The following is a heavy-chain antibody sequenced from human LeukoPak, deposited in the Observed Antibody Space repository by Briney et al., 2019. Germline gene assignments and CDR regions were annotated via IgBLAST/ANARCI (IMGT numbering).Heavy chain of an antibody. D-gene: IGHD1-26*01. V-gene: IGHV3-23*01. CDR3: AKVGYSGSFYPPLDY. CDR1: GFTFSSYA. Sequence: GGSLRLSCAASGFTFSSYAMSWVRQAPGKGLEWVSAISGSGGSTYYADSVKGRFTISRDNSKNTLYLQMNSLRAEDTAVYYCAKVGYSGSFYPPLDYWGQGTLVTVSS. CDR2: ISGSGGST. J-gene: IGHJ4*02.